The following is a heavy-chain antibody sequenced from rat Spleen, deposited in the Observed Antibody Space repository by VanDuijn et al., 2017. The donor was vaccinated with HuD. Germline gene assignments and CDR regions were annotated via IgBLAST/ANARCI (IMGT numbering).Heavy chain of an antibody. V-gene: IGHV6-6*01. CDR3: SGDSTEGPD. CDR1: GFTFSTAW. Sequence: EVQVLESGGGLVQPGTSLKLSCAASGFTFSTAWMYWYRQFPDKRLEWVARIKAKSNNYAADYTESVKGRFTISRDDSKSSIYLQMNNLKEEDTAIYYCSGDSTEGPDWGQGVMVTVSS. J-gene: IGHJ2*01. D-gene: IGHD1-11*01. CDR2: IKAKSNNYAA.